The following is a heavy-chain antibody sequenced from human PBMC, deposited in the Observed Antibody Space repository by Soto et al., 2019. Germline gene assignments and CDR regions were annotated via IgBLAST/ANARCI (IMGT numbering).Heavy chain of an antibody. CDR3: ERSVDP. CDR1: GGSISSGGYY. V-gene: IGHV4-31*03. J-gene: IGHJ5*02. Sequence: NPSETLSLTCTVSGGSISSGGYYWSWIRQHPGKGLEWIGYIFYSGTTYYNPSLKSRVTISVDTSKNQFSLKLNSVTAADTAVYYCERSVDPWGEGTLVTLSS. CDR2: IFYSGTT.